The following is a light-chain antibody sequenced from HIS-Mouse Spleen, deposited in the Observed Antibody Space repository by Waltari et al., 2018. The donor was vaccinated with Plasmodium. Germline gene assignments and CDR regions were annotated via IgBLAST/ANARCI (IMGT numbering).Light chain of an antibody. V-gene: IGLV2-8*01. CDR1: SSDVGGYNY. Sequence: QSALTQPPSASGSPGQSVTISCPGTSSDVGGYNYVSWYQKHPGKAPKLMIYEVSKRHSGVPDCFSGAKSGNTASLTVAGLQAEDEADYYCSSYAGSNNVVFGTGTKVTVL. CDR3: SSYAGSNNVV. CDR2: EVS. J-gene: IGLJ1*01.